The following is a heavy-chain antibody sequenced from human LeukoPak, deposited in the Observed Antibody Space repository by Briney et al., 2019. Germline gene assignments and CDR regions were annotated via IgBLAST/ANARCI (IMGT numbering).Heavy chain of an antibody. J-gene: IGHJ3*02. CDR3: AKHVAYSSSSGAFDI. CDR2: ISGSGGST. Sequence: PGGSLRLSCAASGFTFSSYGMHWVRQAPGKGLEWVSTISGSGGSTYYADSVKGRFIISRDNSKNTLYVQMNSLRAEDTAVYYCAKHVAYSSSSGAFDIWGQGTMVTVSS. V-gene: IGHV3-23*01. D-gene: IGHD6-6*01. CDR1: GFTFSSYG.